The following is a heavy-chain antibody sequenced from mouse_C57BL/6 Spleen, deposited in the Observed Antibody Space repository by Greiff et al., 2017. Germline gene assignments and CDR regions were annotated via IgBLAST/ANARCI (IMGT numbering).Heavy chain of an antibody. V-gene: IGHV1-82*01. CDR2: IYPGDGDT. J-gene: IGHJ4*01. Sequence: VQLQQSGPELVKPGASVKISCKASGYAFSSSWMNWVKQRPGKGLEWIGRIYPGDGDTNYNGKFKGKATLTADKSSSTAYMQLSSLTSEDSAVYFCAEGLRQGYYAMDYWGQGTSVTVSS. CDR3: AEGLRQGYYAMDY. CDR1: GYAFSSSW. D-gene: IGHD2-4*01.